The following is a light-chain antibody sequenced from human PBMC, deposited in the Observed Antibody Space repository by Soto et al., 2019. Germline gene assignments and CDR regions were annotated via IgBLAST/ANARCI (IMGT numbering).Light chain of an antibody. CDR2: DAS. J-gene: IGKJ2*01. V-gene: IGKV3-15*01. CDR1: QSVGSN. Sequence: EIVMTQSPATMSVSPGERATLSCRASQSVGSNLAWYQKKAGQAPSLLIYDASTRATGIAARFSGSGSGTDFTLTSISLKSEDFAVSYCQQYNNCYTLVQGNNLEIK. CDR3: QQYNNCYT.